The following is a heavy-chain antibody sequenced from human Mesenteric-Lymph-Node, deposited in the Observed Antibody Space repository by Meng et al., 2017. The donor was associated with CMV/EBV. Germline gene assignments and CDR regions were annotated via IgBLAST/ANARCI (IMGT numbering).Heavy chain of an antibody. J-gene: IGHJ6*02. Sequence: GGSLRLSCAASGFTFSSYAMSWVRQAPGKGLEWVSVISYDGSNKYYGDSVKGRFTISRDNSKNTVYLQMNSLRAEDTAVYYCARDRRYCSSTSCYRRESYYYYGMDVWGQGTTVTVSS. D-gene: IGHD2-2*02. V-gene: IGHV3-30-3*01. CDR1: GFTFSSYA. CDR2: ISYDGSNK. CDR3: ARDRRYCSSTSCYRRESYYYYGMDV.